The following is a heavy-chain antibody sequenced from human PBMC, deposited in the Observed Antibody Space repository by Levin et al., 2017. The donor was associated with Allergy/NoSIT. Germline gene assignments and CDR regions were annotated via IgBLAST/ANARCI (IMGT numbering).Heavy chain of an antibody. CDR2: ISGDGGSA. J-gene: IGHJ5*02. V-gene: IGHV3-23*01. D-gene: IGHD2-2*01. CDR1: GFTFSNSA. CDR3: AKCSDTCYANWFDP. Sequence: LSLTCAASGFTFSNSAMSWVRQAPGKGLEWVSAISGDGGSAEYADSVKGRFTISRDNSKNTLYLQMNSLRADDTAVYYCAKCSDTCYANWFDPWGQGTLVTVSS.